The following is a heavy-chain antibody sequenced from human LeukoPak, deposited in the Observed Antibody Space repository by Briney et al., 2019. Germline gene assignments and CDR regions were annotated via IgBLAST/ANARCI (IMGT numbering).Heavy chain of an antibody. CDR2: IKNDGSYT. CDR3: VRDGDAYNFDF. CDR1: GFTPSLAW. J-gene: IGHJ4*02. Sequence: GSLRLSCANSGFTPSLAWMHWVRQTPGKGLEWVSRIKNDGSYTNYADSVKGRFTISRDNARNTLNLHMISLRAEDTAVYCCVRDGDAYNFDFWGQGVLVTVSS. D-gene: IGHD5-24*01. V-gene: IGHV3-74*01.